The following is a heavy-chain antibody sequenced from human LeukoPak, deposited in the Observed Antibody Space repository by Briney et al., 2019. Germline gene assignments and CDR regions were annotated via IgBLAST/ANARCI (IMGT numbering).Heavy chain of an antibody. J-gene: IGHJ4*02. D-gene: IGHD5-24*01. CDR1: GGSISSHY. Sequence: SETLSLTCTVSGGSISSHYWSWIRQPPGKGLEWIGYIYYSGSTNYNPSLKSRVTISVDTSKNQFSLKLSSVTAADTAVYYCARKNYPFDYWGQGILVTVSS. CDR2: IYYSGST. V-gene: IGHV4-59*08. CDR3: ARKNYPFDY.